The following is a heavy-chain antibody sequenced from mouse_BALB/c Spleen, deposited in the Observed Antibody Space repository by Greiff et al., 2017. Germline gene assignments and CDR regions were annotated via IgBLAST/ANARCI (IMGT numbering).Heavy chain of an antibody. CDR1: GFTFTDYY. CDR2: IRNKANGYTT. CDR3: ARAGVDY. V-gene: IGHV7-3*02. J-gene: IGHJ2*01. Sequence: EVKLMESGGGLVQPGGSLRLSCATSGFTFTDYYMSWVRQPPGKALEWLGFIRNKANGYTTEYSASVKGRFTISRDNSQSILYLQMNTLRAEDSATYYCARAGVDYWGQGTTLTVSS.